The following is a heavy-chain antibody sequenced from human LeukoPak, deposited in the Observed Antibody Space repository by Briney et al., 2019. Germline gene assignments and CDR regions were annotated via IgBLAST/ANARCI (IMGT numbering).Heavy chain of an antibody. V-gene: IGHV3-48*01. J-gene: IGHJ4*02. Sequence: GESLRLSSAASGFTFSSSSMNWVRQALGKGLEWVSYISSSSNTIYYADSVKGRFTISRDNAKNSLYLQMNSLRAEDTAVYYCARDHRYDFWSGYSTYWGQGTLVTVSS. D-gene: IGHD3-3*01. CDR3: ARDHRYDFWSGYSTY. CDR2: ISSSSNTI. CDR1: GFTFSSSS.